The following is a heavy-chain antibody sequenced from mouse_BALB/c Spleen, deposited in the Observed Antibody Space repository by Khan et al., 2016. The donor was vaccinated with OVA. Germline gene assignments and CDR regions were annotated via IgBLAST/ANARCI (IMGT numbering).Heavy chain of an antibody. CDR1: GYTFTTYG. V-gene: IGHV9-3-1*01. J-gene: IGHJ4*01. CDR3: SRVGYSGSMDY. D-gene: IGHD2-14*01. CDR2: INTYTGEP. Sequence: QIQLEQSGPELMKPGVTVKISCKASGYTFTTYGMNWVKQAPGKGLKWMGGINTYTGEPTYVDDFKGRFAFTLDTSASTAYLQINNLTNDDTATYFWSRVGYSGSMDYWGQGTSVTGSS.